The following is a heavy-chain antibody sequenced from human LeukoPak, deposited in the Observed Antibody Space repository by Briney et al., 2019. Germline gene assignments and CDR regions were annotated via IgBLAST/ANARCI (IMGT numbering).Heavy chain of an antibody. J-gene: IGHJ4*02. Sequence: GASVTVSCKASGYTFTSYGISWVRQAPGQGLEWMGWISAYNGNTNYAQKLQGRVTMTTDTSTSTAYMELRSLRPDDTAVYYCARDTGEIGLRRPVDYWGQGTLVTVSS. CDR2: ISAYNGNT. CDR1: GYTFTSYG. V-gene: IGHV1-18*01. D-gene: IGHD3-10*01. CDR3: ARDTGEIGLRRPVDY.